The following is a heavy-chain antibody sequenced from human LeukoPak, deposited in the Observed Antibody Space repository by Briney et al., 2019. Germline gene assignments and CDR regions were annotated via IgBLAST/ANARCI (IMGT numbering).Heavy chain of an antibody. CDR3: ASLIRAMGSSWYVIDY. CDR2: ISSSSSYI. CDR1: GFTYSSYS. J-gene: IGHJ4*02. Sequence: GGSLRLSCAASGFTYSSYSMNWVRQAPGKGLEWVSSISSSSSYIYYADSVKGRFTISRDNAKNSLYLQMSSLRAEDTAVYYCASLIRAMGSSWYVIDYWGQGTLVTVSS. D-gene: IGHD6-13*01. V-gene: IGHV3-21*01.